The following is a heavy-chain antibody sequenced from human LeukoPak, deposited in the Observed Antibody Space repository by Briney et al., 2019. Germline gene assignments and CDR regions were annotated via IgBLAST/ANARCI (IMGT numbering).Heavy chain of an antibody. CDR1: GFTFSSYS. V-gene: IGHV3-48*02. D-gene: IGHD2-2*01. CDR3: AREGGRYCSSTSCHEISGVVIRGRYFDY. J-gene: IGHJ4*02. Sequence: GGSLRLSCAASGFTFSSYSMTWVRQAPGKGLEWVSYISSSSSTIYYADSVKGRFTISRGNAKNSLYLQMNSLRDEDTAVYYCAREGGRYCSSTSCHEISGVVIRGRYFDYWGQGTLVTVSS. CDR2: ISSSSSTI.